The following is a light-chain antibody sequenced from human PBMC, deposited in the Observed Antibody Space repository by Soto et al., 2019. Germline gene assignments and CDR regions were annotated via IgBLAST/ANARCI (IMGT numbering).Light chain of an antibody. CDR3: QQYNTWHTKMA. J-gene: IGKJ1*01. Sequence: VVTQSPATLSVFPGETATLSCRASQSVSSDLAWYQQRPGQAPLPLIYVASTRATGILARFRGSGSGTEFRLTISSLQSEDFATYYCQQYNTWHTKMAFGRGNKVEIK. CDR1: QSVSSD. CDR2: VAS. V-gene: IGKV3-15*01.